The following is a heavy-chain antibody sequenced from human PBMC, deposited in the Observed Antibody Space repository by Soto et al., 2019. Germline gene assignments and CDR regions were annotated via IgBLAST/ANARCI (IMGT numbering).Heavy chain of an antibody. CDR1: GFTFSAYW. V-gene: IGHV3-7*01. D-gene: IGHD6-25*01. J-gene: IGHJ4*02. CDR2: IKQAGSDK. Sequence: EVQLVESGGGLVQTGGSLRLSCAASGFTFSAYWMSWVRQAPGKGLEWVANIKQAGSDKYYVDSVNGRFIISRDDAKNSLFLQVNSLRVEDTAVYYCAREKRANGYFEYWGQGTLVTVSS. CDR3: AREKRANGYFEY.